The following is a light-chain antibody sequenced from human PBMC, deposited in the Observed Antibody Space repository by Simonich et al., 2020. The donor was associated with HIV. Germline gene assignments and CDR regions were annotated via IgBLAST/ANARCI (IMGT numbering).Light chain of an antibody. Sequence: DIVLTQTPLSLSVTPGQPASISCKSLQSLLHSDGKTFLYCYLQKPGQSPQLLIDLGSNRASGVPDRFSGSGSGTDFTLKISRVEAEDVGVYYCMQALQTPLTFGQGTKVEIK. V-gene: IGKV2-28*01. J-gene: IGKJ1*01. CDR3: MQALQTPLT. CDR2: LGS. CDR1: QSLLHSDGKTF.